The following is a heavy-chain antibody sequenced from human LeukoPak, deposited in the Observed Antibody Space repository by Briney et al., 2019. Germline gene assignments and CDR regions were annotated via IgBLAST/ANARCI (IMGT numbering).Heavy chain of an antibody. CDR3: ARARGWQPNYYYYYMDV. CDR2: IWYEGSNK. V-gene: IGHV3-33*07. CDR1: GFTFNSYA. J-gene: IGHJ6*03. Sequence: GGSLRLSCTPSGFTFNSYAMFWVRQAPGKGLEWVSLIWYEGSNKYYADSVKGRFTISRDNSKNTLFLQMNSLRAEDTAVYYCARARGWQPNYYYYYMDVWGTGTTVTVSS. D-gene: IGHD2-15*01.